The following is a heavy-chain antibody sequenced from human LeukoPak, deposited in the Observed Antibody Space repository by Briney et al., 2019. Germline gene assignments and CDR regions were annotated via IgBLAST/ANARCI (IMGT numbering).Heavy chain of an antibody. V-gene: IGHV3-23*01. CDR2: ISGSGGST. J-gene: IGHJ4*02. CDR1: GFTFSGYA. CDR3: AKDRDSSSWFDY. Sequence: GGSLRLSCAASGFTFSGYAMSWVRQAPGKGLEWVSAISGSGGSTYYADSVKGRFTISRDNSKNTLYLQMNSLRAEDTAVYYCAKDRDSSSWFDYWGQGTLVTVSS. D-gene: IGHD6-13*01.